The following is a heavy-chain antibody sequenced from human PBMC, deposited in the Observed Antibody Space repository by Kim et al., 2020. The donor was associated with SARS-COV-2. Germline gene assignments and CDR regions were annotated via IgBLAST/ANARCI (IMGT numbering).Heavy chain of an antibody. V-gene: IGHV5-10-1*01. J-gene: IGHJ5*02. Sequence: GESLKISCKGSGYSFTSYWISWVCQMPGKGLEWMGRIDPSDSYTNYSPSFQGHVTISADKSISTAYLQWSSLKASDTAMYYCAITLLWFGDRGGYWFDPWGQGTLVTVSS. CDR1: GYSFTSYW. CDR3: AITLLWFGDRGGYWFDP. D-gene: IGHD3-10*01. CDR2: IDPSDSYT.